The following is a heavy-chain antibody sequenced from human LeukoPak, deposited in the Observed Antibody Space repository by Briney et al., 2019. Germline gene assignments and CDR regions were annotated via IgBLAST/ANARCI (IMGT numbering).Heavy chain of an antibody. J-gene: IGHJ6*04. CDR3: ARVTEIVATSHYYGMDV. D-gene: IGHD5-12*01. CDR2: ISAYNGNT. CDR1: GYSFTGYG. V-gene: IGHV1-18*04. Sequence: ASVKVSCKASGYSFTGYGINWVRQAPGQGLEWMGWISAYNGNTNYAQKVQGRVTMTTDTSTSTDHMELRSLRSDDTAVYYCARVTEIVATSHYYGMDVWGKGTTVTVSS.